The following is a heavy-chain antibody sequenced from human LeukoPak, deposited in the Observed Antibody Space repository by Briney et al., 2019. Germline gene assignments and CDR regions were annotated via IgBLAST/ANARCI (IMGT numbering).Heavy chain of an antibody. CDR1: GDSITSGGYH. Sequence: SQTLSLTCTVSGDSITSGGYHWTWIRQPSGKGLERIGYISNSGSTYYTPSLKSRVNISMDTSKNQFSLTLTSVTAADTAVYYCARDYGDYFRWFDPWGQGTLVTVSS. D-gene: IGHD4-17*01. CDR3: ARDYGDYFRWFDP. CDR2: ISNSGST. V-gene: IGHV4-31*03. J-gene: IGHJ5*02.